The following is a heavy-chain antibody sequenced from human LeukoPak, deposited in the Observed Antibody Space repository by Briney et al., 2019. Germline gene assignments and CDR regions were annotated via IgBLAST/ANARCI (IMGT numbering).Heavy chain of an antibody. CDR3: ATSIRRITISS. Sequence: GRSLRLSCAASGFTFSTYAMHWVRQAPGKGLEWLTVISYNGSHQYYSDSVRGRFTISRDNSRNSVFLQINRLRPEDTAVYYCATSIRRITISSWSQGTLVTVSS. J-gene: IGHJ4*02. D-gene: IGHD3-3*01. CDR1: GFTFSTYA. CDR2: ISYNGSHQ. V-gene: IGHV3-30*04.